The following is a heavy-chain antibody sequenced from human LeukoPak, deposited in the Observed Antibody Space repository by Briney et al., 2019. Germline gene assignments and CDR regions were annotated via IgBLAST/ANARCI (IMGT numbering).Heavy chain of an antibody. J-gene: IGHJ5*02. CDR1: GFTFSSYA. Sequence: GGSLRLSCAASGFTFSSYAMHWVRQAPGKGLEWVAVISYDGSNKYYADSVKGRFTISRDNSKNTLYLQMNSLRAEDTAVYYCARDMGYRFDPWGQGTLVTVSS. CDR3: ARDMGYRFDP. CDR2: ISYDGSNK. V-gene: IGHV3-30-3*01. D-gene: IGHD6-13*01.